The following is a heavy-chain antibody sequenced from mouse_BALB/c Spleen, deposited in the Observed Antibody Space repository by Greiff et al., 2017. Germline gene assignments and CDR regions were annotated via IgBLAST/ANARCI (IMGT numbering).Heavy chain of an antibody. D-gene: IGHD1-1*01. Sequence: QVQLQQSGAELAKPGASVKMSCKASGYTFTSYWMHWVKQRPGQGLEWIGYINPSTGYTEYNQKFKDKATLTADKSSSTAYMQLSSLTSEDSAVYYCDAITTVADWGQGTLVTVSA. J-gene: IGHJ3*01. V-gene: IGHV1-7*01. CDR2: INPSTGYT. CDR3: DAITTVAD. CDR1: GYTFTSYW.